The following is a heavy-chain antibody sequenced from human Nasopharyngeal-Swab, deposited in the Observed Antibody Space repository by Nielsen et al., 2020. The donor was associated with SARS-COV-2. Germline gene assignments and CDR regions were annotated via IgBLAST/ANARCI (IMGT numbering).Heavy chain of an antibody. J-gene: IGHJ6*02. CDR3: ARDGTAGGMDV. V-gene: IGHV3-48*03. Sequence: GESLKTSCAASESTSSSSEINWVRQPPGKGLEWVSFISSSGSTIYYADSVKGRFTISRNNAKNSLYLQMNSMRAEDTAVYYWARDGTAGGMDVWGQGTTVTVSS. CDR1: ESTSSSSE. CDR2: ISSSGSTI. D-gene: IGHD1-1*01.